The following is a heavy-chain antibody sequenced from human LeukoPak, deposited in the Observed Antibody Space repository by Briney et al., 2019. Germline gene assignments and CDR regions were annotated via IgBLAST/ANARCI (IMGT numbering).Heavy chain of an antibody. CDR1: GGTFSSYV. CDR3: GRPLRRFCISTSCYCSAP. J-gene: IGHJ5*02. CDR2: IIPIFGTA. V-gene: IGHV1-69*13. Sequence: SVKVSCKASGGTFSSYVISWVRQAPGQGLEWMGGIIPIFGTANYAQKFQGRVTITADESTSTAYMELSSLRSEDTAVYYCGRPLRRFCISTSCYCSAPWGQGPRVTVSS. D-gene: IGHD2-2*01.